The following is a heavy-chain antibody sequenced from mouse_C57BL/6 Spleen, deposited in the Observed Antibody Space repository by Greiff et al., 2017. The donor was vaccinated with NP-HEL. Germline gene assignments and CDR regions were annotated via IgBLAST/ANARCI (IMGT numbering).Heavy chain of an antibody. V-gene: IGHV5-6*01. Sequence: EVQLVESGGDLVKPGGSLKLSCAASGFTFSSYGMSWVRQTPDKRLEWVATISSGGSYTYYPYSVKGRFTISRDNAKNTLYLQMSSLKSEDTDMYYCARLDDGYYFDYWGQGTTLTVSS. CDR1: GFTFSSYG. D-gene: IGHD2-3*01. CDR2: ISSGGSYT. J-gene: IGHJ2*01. CDR3: ARLDDGYYFDY.